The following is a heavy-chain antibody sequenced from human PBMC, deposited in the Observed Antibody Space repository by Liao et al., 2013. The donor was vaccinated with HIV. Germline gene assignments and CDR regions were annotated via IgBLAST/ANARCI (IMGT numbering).Heavy chain of an antibody. CDR3: ARGRAYDFWSGSVPTFDY. CDR1: GGSISSYY. CDR2: IYYSEST. V-gene: IGHV4-59*01. J-gene: IGHJ4*02. D-gene: IGHD3-3*01. Sequence: QVQLQQSGPGLVTPSVTLSLTCTVSGGSISSYYWTWIRQPPGKGLEWIGYIYYSESTNYNPSLKSRVTISVDTSKNQFSLKLSSVTAADTAVYYCARGRAYDFWSGSVPTFDYWGQGTLVTVPS.